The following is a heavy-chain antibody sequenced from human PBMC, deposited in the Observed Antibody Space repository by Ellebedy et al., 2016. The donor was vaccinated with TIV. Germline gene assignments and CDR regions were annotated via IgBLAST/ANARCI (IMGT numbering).Heavy chain of an antibody. CDR2: ISSSSSYI. V-gene: IGHV3-21*01. D-gene: IGHD5-24*01. CDR1: GFTFSSYR. CDR3: ARELEIATITKTYYYYGMDV. Sequence: GGSLRLXXAASGFTFSSYRMNWVRQAPGKGLEWVSSISSSSSYIYYADSVKGRFTISRDNAKNSLYLQMNSLRAEDTAVYYCARELEIATITKTYYYYGMDVWGQGTTVTVSS. J-gene: IGHJ6*02.